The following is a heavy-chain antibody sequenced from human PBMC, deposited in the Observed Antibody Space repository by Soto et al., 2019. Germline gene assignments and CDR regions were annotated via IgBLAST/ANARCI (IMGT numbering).Heavy chain of an antibody. Sequence: GGSLRLSCAASGFTFSSYGMHWVRQAPGKGLEWVAVISYDGSNKYYADSVKGRFTISRDNSKNTLYLQMNSLRAEDTAVYYCAKDKEEYSGYDLWGYFDYWGQGTLVTVSS. CDR3: AKDKEEYSGYDLWGYFDY. D-gene: IGHD5-12*01. CDR2: ISYDGSNK. V-gene: IGHV3-30*18. J-gene: IGHJ4*02. CDR1: GFTFSSYG.